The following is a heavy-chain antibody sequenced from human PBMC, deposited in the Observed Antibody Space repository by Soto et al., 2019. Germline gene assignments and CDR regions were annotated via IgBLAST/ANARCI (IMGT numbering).Heavy chain of an antibody. CDR1: GFTFSSYA. V-gene: IGHV3-23*01. Sequence: GGSLRLSCAASGFTFSSYAMSWVRQAPGKGLEWVSAISGSGGSTYYADSVKGRFTISRDNSKNTLYLQMNSLRAEDTAVYYCAKVGTWSEGAHYGMDVWGQGTTVTVSS. J-gene: IGHJ6*02. CDR2: ISGSGGST. D-gene: IGHD1-1*01. CDR3: AKVGTWSEGAHYGMDV.